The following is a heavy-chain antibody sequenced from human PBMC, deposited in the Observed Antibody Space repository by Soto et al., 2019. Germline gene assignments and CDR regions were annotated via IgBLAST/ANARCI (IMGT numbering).Heavy chain of an antibody. CDR1: GFTFSSYA. Sequence: EVQLVDSGGGLVQPGESLRLSCAASGFTFSSYAMSWVRQAPGKGLEWVSAISGSGGSTYYADSVKGRFTISRADSRKTLYLEMNRVRSEDTAVFYCAKKGIDCGADCYQMGHYDYWGQGALVTVSS. CDR2: ISGSGGST. D-gene: IGHD2-21*02. J-gene: IGHJ4*02. CDR3: AKKGIDCGADCYQMGHYDY. V-gene: IGHV3-23*04.